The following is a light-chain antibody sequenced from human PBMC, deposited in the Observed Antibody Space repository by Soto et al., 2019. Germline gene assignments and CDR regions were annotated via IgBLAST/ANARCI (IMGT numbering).Light chain of an antibody. CDR1: QSISRV. CDR2: DSS. Sequence: EIVMTQSPATLSVSPGDRAILSCRASQSISRVLARYPQKPGQAPSLLIHDSSTRSTDIPASFSGSGSGTEFTPTISGLQAEDFSVYYCQPDDICPPITFGQRTRVDIK. J-gene: IGKJ5*01. V-gene: IGKV3-15*01. CDR3: QPDDICPPIT.